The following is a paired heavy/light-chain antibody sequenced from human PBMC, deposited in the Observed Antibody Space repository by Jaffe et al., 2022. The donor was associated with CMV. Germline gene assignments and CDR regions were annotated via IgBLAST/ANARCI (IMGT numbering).Light chain of an antibody. CDR3: GAWDSSLSAWV. CDR1: SSNIGNNY. V-gene: IGLV1-51*02. J-gene: IGLJ3*02. CDR2: ENT. Sequence: QSVLTQPPSVSAAPGQKVTISCSGSSSNIGNNYVSWYQQLPGTAPKLLIYENTKRPSGIPDRFSGSKSGTSATLGITGLQTGDEADYYCGAWDSSLSAWVFGGGTKLTVL.
Heavy chain of an antibody. CDR1: GFTFSNYG. Sequence: QVQLVESGGGVVQPGRSLRLSCTASGFTFSNYGMHWVRQAPGKGLEWVAAIQSDGSKEYYADSVRGRFTVSRDQSKDTLFLQLNTLRAEDTAVYYCARDDCSSPSCFPYWGQGTLVTVSS. CDR3: ARDDCSSPSCFPY. J-gene: IGHJ4*02. CDR2: IQSDGSKE. V-gene: IGHV3-30*03. D-gene: IGHD2-2*01.